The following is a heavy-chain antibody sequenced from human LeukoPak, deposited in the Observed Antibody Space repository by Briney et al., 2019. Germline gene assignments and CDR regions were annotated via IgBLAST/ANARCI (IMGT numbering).Heavy chain of an antibody. CDR3: ARDLGEILAPNSYYFAY. CDR1: AYTFTKDG. Sequence: SVKVSCKASAYTFTKDGVSAVRQAPGQRVEWRGWISAYNGYTNYAETFQGRVTMSPDTSTSEASMDLRSLRSDDTAVYYSARDLGEILAPNSYYFAYWGQGTLVTVSS. V-gene: IGHV1-18*01. J-gene: IGHJ4*02. D-gene: IGHD2-8*02. CDR2: ISAYNGYT.